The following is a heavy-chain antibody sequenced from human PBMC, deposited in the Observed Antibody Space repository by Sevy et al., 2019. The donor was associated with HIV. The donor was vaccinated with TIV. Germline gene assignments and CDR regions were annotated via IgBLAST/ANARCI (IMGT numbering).Heavy chain of an antibody. CDR1: GGSITSLN. D-gene: IGHD1-26*01. CDR3: AGENAWGRGYS. Sequence: SETLSLTCTVSGGSITSLNWNWIRQPPGKGLEWIANIDYNGHINYNPSLKSRVTLSLDTSKNQFSLRLSSVTAADTAMYYCAGENAWGRGYSWGQGTLVTFSS. J-gene: IGHJ4*02. V-gene: IGHV4-59*08. CDR2: IDYNGHI.